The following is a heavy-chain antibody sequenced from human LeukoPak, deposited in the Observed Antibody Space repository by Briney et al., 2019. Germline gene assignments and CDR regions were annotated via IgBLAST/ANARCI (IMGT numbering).Heavy chain of an antibody. D-gene: IGHD3-22*01. V-gene: IGHV3-33*01. CDR3: ARGVMYYDSSGYLFDY. CDR2: IWYDGSNK. Sequence: PGGSLRLSCAASGFTFSSYGMHWVRQAPGKGLEWVAIIWYDGSNKYYADSVKGRFTISRDNSKNTLYLQMSSLRAEDTAVYYCARGVMYYDSSGYLFDYWGQGILVTVSS. J-gene: IGHJ4*02. CDR1: GFTFSSYG.